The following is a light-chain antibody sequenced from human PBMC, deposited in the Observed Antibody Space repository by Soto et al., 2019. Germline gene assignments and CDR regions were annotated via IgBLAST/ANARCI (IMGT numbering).Light chain of an antibody. CDR2: EGN. Sequence: QSALTQPASVSGSPGQSITISCTGTSSDIGNFNLVSWYQQHPGKAPKLIIYEGNKRASGVSNRFSGSKSGNTASLTISGLQAEDETGYYCFSYAGTNNYVFGTGTKLTVL. CDR3: FSYAGTNNYV. CDR1: SSDIGNFNL. V-gene: IGLV2-23*01. J-gene: IGLJ1*01.